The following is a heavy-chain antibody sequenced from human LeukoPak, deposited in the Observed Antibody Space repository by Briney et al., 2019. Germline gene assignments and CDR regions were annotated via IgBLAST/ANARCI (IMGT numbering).Heavy chain of an antibody. CDR2: INPSGGST. CDR1: GYTFTSYY. CDR3: ASIISVQLPKGDAFDI. Sequence: ASVKVSCKASGYTFTSYYMHWVRQAPGQGLEWMGIINPSGGSTSYAQKFQGRVTMTRDTSTSTVYMELSSLRSEDTAVYYCASIISVQLPKGDAFDIWGQGTMVTVSS. J-gene: IGHJ3*02. V-gene: IGHV1-46*01. D-gene: IGHD2-2*01.